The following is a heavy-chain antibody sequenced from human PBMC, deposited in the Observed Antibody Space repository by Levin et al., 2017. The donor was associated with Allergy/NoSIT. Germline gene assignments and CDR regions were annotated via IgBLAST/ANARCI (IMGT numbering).Heavy chain of an antibody. D-gene: IGHD6-13*01. CDR1: GFTFSTYG. CDR3: AREARGASSWPHFDH. Sequence: GGSLRLSCAASGFTFSTYGVHWVRQPPGKGLEWVAGISYDGSNKYYADSVKGRFSISRDNSKNTLYLQMTSLGADDTAVFYCAREARGASSWPHFDHSGQGALVTVSS. V-gene: IGHV3-33*01. CDR2: ISYDGSNK. J-gene: IGHJ4*02.